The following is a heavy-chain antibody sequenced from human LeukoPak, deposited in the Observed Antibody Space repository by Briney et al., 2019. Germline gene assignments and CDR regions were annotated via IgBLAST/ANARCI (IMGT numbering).Heavy chain of an antibody. J-gene: IGHJ4*02. CDR2: IDPSGGGT. V-gene: IGHV1-46*01. CDR3: ASLGSGSSRIIEFDY. Sequence: GASMKVSCKASGYTFTSYYMHWVRQAPGQGLEWMGVIDPSGGGTNYAQKFQGRVTMTRDTSTSTVYMELSSLRSEDTAMYYCASLGSGSSRIIEFDYWGRGTLVTVSS. D-gene: IGHD3-10*01. CDR1: GYTFTSYY.